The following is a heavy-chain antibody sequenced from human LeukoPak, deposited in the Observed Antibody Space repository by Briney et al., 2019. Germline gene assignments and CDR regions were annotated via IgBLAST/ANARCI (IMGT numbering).Heavy chain of an antibody. CDR1: GFTFSSSW. V-gene: IGHV3-7*03. J-gene: IGHJ4*02. Sequence: GGSLRLSCVASGFTFSSSWMSWVRRAPGKGLEWVANIKQDGTEEYYVDSVRGRFSISEDNAKNSLYLQMNSLRAEDTAVYYCARDPCHGALDYWGQGALVTVSS. CDR3: ARDPCHGALDY. CDR2: IKQDGTEE. D-gene: IGHD2-2*01.